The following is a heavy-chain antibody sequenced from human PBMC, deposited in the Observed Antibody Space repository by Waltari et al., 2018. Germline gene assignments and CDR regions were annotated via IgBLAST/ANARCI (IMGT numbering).Heavy chain of an antibody. V-gene: IGHV3-23*03. Sequence: EVQLLESGGGLVQPGGSLRLSCAASGFNFSSYAMSWVRQAPGKGLEWVSVIYSGGSTYYADSVKGRFTISRDNSKNTLYLQMNSLRAEDTAVYYCAKEGTGGDYWGQGTLVTVSS. CDR2: IYSGGST. CDR1: GFNFSSYA. CDR3: AKEGTGGDY. D-gene: IGHD7-27*01. J-gene: IGHJ4*02.